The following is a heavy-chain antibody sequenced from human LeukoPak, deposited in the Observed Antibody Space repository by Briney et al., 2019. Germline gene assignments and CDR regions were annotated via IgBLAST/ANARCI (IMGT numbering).Heavy chain of an antibody. Sequence: GGSLRLSCAASGFTVSSNYMSWVRQAPGKGLEWVSYISTSSSTIYYADSVKGRLTISRDNAKNSLYLQMNSLRAEDTAVYYCVRDEGAIVPSYYYYGMDVWGQGTTVTVSS. CDR1: GFTVSSNY. J-gene: IGHJ6*02. CDR3: VRDEGAIVPSYYYYGMDV. CDR2: ISTSSSTI. V-gene: IGHV3-48*01. D-gene: IGHD1-26*01.